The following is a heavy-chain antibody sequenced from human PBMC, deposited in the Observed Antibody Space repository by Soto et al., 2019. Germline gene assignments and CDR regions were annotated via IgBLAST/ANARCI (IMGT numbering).Heavy chain of an antibody. CDR1: GFTFSSYW. D-gene: IGHD3-22*01. J-gene: IGHJ3*02. CDR2: IKQDGSEK. Sequence: EVQLVESGGGLVQPGGSLRLSCAASGFTFSSYWMSWVRQAPGKGLEWVANIKQDGSEKYYVDSVKGRFTISRDNAKNSLYLQMNSLRAGDTAVYYCARDTITMIVSGVFDIWGQGTMVTVSS. CDR3: ARDTITMIVSGVFDI. V-gene: IGHV3-7*01.